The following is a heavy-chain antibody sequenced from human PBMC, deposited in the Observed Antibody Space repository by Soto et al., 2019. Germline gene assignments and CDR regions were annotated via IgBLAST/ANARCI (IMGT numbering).Heavy chain of an antibody. V-gene: IGHV1-2*04. Sequence: ASVKVSCKASGYSFTDYHIHWVRQAPGQGLEWLGRINPKSGGTSTAQKFQGWVTMTRDRSISTVYMELTRLRSDDAAVYFCARGHSTDCSNGVCSFFYNHEMDVWGQGTTVTVSS. CDR1: GYSFTDYH. D-gene: IGHD2-8*01. CDR2: INPKSGGT. CDR3: ARGHSTDCSNGVCSFFYNHEMDV. J-gene: IGHJ6*02.